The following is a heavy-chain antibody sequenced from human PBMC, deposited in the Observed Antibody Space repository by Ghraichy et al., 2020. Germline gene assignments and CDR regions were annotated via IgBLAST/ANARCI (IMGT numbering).Heavy chain of an antibody. J-gene: IGHJ4*02. V-gene: IGHV3-33*01. CDR2: IWYDGSNK. CDR1: GFTFSSYG. Sequence: GESLNISCAASGFTFSSYGMHWVRQAPGKGLEWVAVIWYDGSNKYYADSVKGRFTISRDNSKNTLYLQMNSLRAEDTAVYYCARDPGLAVAGTRADTGGDYWGQGTLVTVSS. D-gene: IGHD6-19*01. CDR3: ARDPGLAVAGTRADTGGDY.